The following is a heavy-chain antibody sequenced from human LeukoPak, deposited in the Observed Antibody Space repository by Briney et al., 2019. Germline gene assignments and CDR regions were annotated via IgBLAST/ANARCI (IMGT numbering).Heavy chain of an antibody. CDR1: GGTFSSYA. J-gene: IGHJ4*02. D-gene: IGHD5-12*01. V-gene: IGHV1-69*13. Sequence: ASVKVSCKASGGTFSSYAISWVRQAPGQGLEWMGGIIPIFGTANYAQKFQGRVTITADESTSTAYMELSSLRSEDTAVYYCASTKDSGYPSIDHWGQGTLVTVSS. CDR3: ASTKDSGYPSIDH. CDR2: IIPIFGTA.